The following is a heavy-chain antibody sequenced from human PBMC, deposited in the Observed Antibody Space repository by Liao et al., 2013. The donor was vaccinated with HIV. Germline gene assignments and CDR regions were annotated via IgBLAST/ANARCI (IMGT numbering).Heavy chain of an antibody. CDR1: GGSIRSGSYY. D-gene: IGHD3-9*01. CDR2: IYTSGST. CDR3: ASSVKAYDILTGPIWWFDP. J-gene: IGHJ5*02. Sequence: QVQLQESGPGLVKPSQTLSLTCTVSGGSIRSGSYYWSWIRQPAGKGLEWIGRIYTSGSTNYNPSLKSRVTISVDTSKNQFSLTLSSVTAADTAVYYCASSVKAYDILTGPIWWFDPWGQGTLVTVSS. V-gene: IGHV4-61*02.